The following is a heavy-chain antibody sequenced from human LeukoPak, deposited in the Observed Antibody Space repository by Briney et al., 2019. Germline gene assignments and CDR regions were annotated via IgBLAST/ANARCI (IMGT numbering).Heavy chain of an antibody. CDR2: ISNDGTNK. D-gene: IGHD6-19*01. V-gene: IGHV3-30*04. Sequence: SGGSLRLSCAASGVTFSSYAMDWVRQAPGKGLEWVAFISNDGTNKYYADSVKGRFTISRDNSKHPLYLQMNSLRAEDTAVYYCGRDQGGSIGWYGDYWGQGPLVPVSS. CDR1: GVTFSSYA. J-gene: IGHJ4*02. CDR3: GRDQGGSIGWYGDY.